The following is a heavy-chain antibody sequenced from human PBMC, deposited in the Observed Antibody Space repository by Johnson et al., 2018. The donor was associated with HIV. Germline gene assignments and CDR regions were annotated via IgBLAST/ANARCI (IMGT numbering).Heavy chain of an antibody. CDR2: IWSDGSNK. CDR3: AKDGDDGDGPDGTKGAFDI. Sequence: VQLVESGGGVVQPGRSVRLSCAASGLSFSSYGMEWVRQAPGKGLEWVAVIWSDGSNKHYADSVKARFTISRDDARNTLYLQMNSLRIEDTGLYYCAKDGDDGDGPDGTKGAFDIWGQGTMVTVSS. V-gene: IGHV3-33*06. D-gene: IGHD5-24*01. CDR1: GLSFSSYG. J-gene: IGHJ3*02.